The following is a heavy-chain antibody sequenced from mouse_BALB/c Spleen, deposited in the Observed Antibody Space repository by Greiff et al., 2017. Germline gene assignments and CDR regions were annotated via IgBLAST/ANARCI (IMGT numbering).Heavy chain of an antibody. D-gene: IGHD2-1*01. CDR3: ARGNYGNYVDY. V-gene: IGHV5-9-4*01. Sequence: EVQLQESGGGLVKPGGSLKLSCAASGFTFSSYAMSWVRQSPEKRLEWVAEISSGGSYTYYPDTVTGRFTISRDNAKNTLYLEMSSLRSEDTAMYYCARGNYGNYVDYWGQGTTLTVSS. CDR2: ISSGGSYT. J-gene: IGHJ2*01. CDR1: GFTFSSYA.